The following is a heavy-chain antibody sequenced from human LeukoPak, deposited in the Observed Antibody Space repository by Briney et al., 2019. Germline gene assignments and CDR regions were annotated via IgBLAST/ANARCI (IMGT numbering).Heavy chain of an antibody. CDR3: ARVPYSNYNHWTYYYMDV. CDR1: GFTFSHYW. CDR2: MKHDGSEK. D-gene: IGHD4-11*01. V-gene: IGHV3-7*01. J-gene: IGHJ6*03. Sequence: GGALRLSCAASGFTFSHYWMSWVRQAPGEGLQWGANMKHDGSEKYYVDSVKGRFTISRDNAKNSIYLKLNSLRAEATAVYYCARVPYSNYNHWTYYYMDVWGKGATVTVSS.